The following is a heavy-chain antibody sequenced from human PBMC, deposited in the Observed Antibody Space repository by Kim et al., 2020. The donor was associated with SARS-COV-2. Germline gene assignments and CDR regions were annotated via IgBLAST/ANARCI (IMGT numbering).Heavy chain of an antibody. Sequence: TYDNPSLKSQGTISVDTYKNQFSLKRSSVTAADTAVYYCATPAQRDGFDPWGQGTLVTVSS. J-gene: IGHJ5*02. CDR2: T. V-gene: IGHV4-39*01. D-gene: IGHD6-25*01. CDR3: ATPAQRDGFDP.